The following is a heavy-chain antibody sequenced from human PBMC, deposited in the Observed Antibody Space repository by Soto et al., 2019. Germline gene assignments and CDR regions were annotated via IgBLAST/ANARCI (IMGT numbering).Heavy chain of an antibody. CDR3: ARGVYSSSWYVDY. V-gene: IGHV4-59*01. CDR1: GDSTSNNY. Sequence: QVQLQESGPGLVKPSETLSLTCSVSGDSTSNNYWSWIRQPPGKGLEWIGYISDSGSTSYSPSLKRRVTMSLDTSKNQFSLKVSSVTAADTAVYYCARGVYSSSWYVDYWGQGTLVTVSS. D-gene: IGHD6-13*01. CDR2: ISDSGST. J-gene: IGHJ4*02.